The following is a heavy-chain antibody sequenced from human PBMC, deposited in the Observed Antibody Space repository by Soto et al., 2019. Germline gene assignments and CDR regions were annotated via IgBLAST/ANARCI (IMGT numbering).Heavy chain of an antibody. CDR3: ARDPFYDFWSGYSD. J-gene: IGHJ4*02. Sequence: GASVKVSCKASGYTFTGYYMHWVRQAPGQGLEWMGWINPNSGGTNYAQKFQGWVTMTRDTSISTAYMELSRLRSDDTAVYYCARDPFYDFWSGYSDWGQGTLVTVSS. D-gene: IGHD3-3*01. CDR1: GYTFTGYY. V-gene: IGHV1-2*04. CDR2: INPNSGGT.